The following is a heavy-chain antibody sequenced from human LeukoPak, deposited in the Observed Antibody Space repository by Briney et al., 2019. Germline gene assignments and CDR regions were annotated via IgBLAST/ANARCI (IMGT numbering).Heavy chain of an antibody. Sequence: SETLSPTCAVYGGSFSGYYWSWIRQPPGKGLGWIGEINHSGSTNYNPSLKSRVTISVDTSKNQFSLKLSSVTAADTAVYYCASTGYITGTTVYWGQGTLVTVSS. CDR2: INHSGST. V-gene: IGHV4-34*01. D-gene: IGHD1-7*01. CDR3: ASTGYITGTTVY. J-gene: IGHJ4*02. CDR1: GGSFSGYY.